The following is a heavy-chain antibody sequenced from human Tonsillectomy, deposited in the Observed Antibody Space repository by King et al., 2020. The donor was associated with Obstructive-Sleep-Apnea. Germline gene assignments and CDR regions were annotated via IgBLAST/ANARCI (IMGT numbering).Heavy chain of an antibody. Sequence: QLQESGPGLVKPSETLSLTCIVSVGSISSSSYYWGWIRQPPRKGLEWIGSIYYSGSTYSNPSLKSRGTISVDTSKNQFSLKLSSVTAADTAVYYCAREGGVTVAGPLDYWGQGTLVTVSS. CDR1: VGSISSSSYY. CDR3: AREGGVTVAGPLDY. J-gene: IGHJ4*02. CDR2: IYYSGST. D-gene: IGHD6-19*01. V-gene: IGHV4-39*07.